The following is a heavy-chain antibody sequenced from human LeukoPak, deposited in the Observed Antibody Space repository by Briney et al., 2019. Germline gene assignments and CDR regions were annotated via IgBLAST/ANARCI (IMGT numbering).Heavy chain of an antibody. V-gene: IGHV4-34*01. D-gene: IGHD3-9*01. CDR2: INHSGST. J-gene: IGHJ5*02. Sequence: SETLSLTCAVYGGSFSGYYWGWIRQPPGKGLEWIGEINHSGSTNYNPSLKSRVTISVDTSKNQFSLKLSSVTAADTAVYYCAGGDYDILTGYSWGQGTLVTVSS. CDR1: GGSFSGYY. CDR3: AGGDYDILTGYS.